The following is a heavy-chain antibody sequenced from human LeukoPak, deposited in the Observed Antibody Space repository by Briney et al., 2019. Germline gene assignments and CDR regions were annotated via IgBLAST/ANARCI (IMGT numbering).Heavy chain of an antibody. J-gene: IGHJ4*02. CDR3: TSPRRGYFFDY. Sequence: GVSLRLLCAASGFLFRRYWLRWVRRARGRGLVWVANRQDDGSEEYYVNSVKGRFTISRDNAKNSVDLQMSSLRAEATDVYYCTSPRRGYFFDYWGRGALATVS. CDR1: GFLFRRYW. D-gene: IGHD3-16*01. CDR2: RQDDGSEE. V-gene: IGHV3-7*01.